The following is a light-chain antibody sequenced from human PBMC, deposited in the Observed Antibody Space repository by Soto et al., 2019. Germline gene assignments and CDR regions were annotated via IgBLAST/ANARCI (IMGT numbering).Light chain of an antibody. CDR1: QGIGNF. CDR2: AAS. Sequence: DIQMTQSPPSLSASVGDRVTITCRASQGIGNFLGWYQQKPGKAPKRLIYAASSLQSGVPSRFSGSGSGTEFTLTISSLQPEDFATYYCQQYQSFSLTFGGGTKVDIK. J-gene: IGKJ4*01. CDR3: QQYQSFSLT. V-gene: IGKV1-17*01.